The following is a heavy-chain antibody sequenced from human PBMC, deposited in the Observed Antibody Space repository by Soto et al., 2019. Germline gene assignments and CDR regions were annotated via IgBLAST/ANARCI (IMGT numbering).Heavy chain of an antibody. V-gene: IGHV3-23*01. CDR1: GFSFSTYA. D-gene: IGHD5-12*01. J-gene: IGHJ6*02. Sequence: PGGSLRLSCEASGFSFSTYAMSWVRQAPGNGLEWVSSISGSGGSTYYADSVKGRFTISRDNSKNTLYLQMNSLRAEDTAVYYCAKDLNPIVATAAYYYGMDVWGQGTTVTVSS. CDR2: ISGSGGST. CDR3: AKDLNPIVATAAYYYGMDV.